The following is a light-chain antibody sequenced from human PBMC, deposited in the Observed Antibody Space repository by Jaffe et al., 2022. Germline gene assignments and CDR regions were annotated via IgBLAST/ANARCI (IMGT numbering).Light chain of an antibody. CDR1: SSDVGSYNL. CDR3: CSYAGSSTFLAV. Sequence: QSALTQPASVSGSPGQSITISCTGTSSDVGSYNLVSWYQQHPGKAPKLMIYEGSKRPSGVSNRFSGSKSGNTASLTISGLQAEDEADYYCCSYAGSSTFLAVFGGGTQLTVL. J-gene: IGLJ7*01. V-gene: IGLV2-23*03. CDR2: EGS.